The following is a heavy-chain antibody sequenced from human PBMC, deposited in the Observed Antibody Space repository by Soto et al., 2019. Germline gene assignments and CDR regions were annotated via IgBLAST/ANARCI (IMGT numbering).Heavy chain of an antibody. CDR1: GYTFTSYD. J-gene: IGHJ4*02. V-gene: IGHV1-8*01. CDR3: SRAARNWGVDY. CDR2: MNPNSGNT. Sequence: QVQLVQSGAEVKKPGASVKVSCKASGYTFTSYDFNWVRQATGQGPEWMGWMNPNSGNTGYSQKFQGRVTMTSATYISTAYKELSSLRSEETAVLYCSRAARNWGVDYWGQGTQVTVSS. D-gene: IGHD7-27*01.